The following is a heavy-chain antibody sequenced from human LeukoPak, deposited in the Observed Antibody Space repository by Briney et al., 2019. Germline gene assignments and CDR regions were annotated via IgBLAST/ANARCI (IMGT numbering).Heavy chain of an antibody. Sequence: GSRRLSGAASGFTFSSYAMSWVRKPLGKGLEWIGEINHSGSTNYNPSLKSRVTISVDTSKNQFSLKLSSVTAADTAVYYCARAWGSSARYYDNTYFDYWGQGTLVTVSS. J-gene: IGHJ4*02. V-gene: IGHV4-34*01. CDR1: GFTFSSYA. CDR3: ARAWGSSARYYDNTYFDY. CDR2: INHSGST. D-gene: IGHD3-22*01.